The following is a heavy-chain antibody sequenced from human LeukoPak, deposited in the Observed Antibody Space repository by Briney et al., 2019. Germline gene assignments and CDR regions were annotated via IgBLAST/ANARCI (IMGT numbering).Heavy chain of an antibody. V-gene: IGHV3-74*01. J-gene: IGHJ6*03. CDR1: GFTFSSYW. D-gene: IGHD6-13*01. CDR3: ARDVIADYYYYYMDV. Sequence: GGSLRLSCAASGFTFSSYWMHWVRQAPGKGLVWVSRINSDGSSTSYADSVKGRFAISRDNAKNTLYLQMNSLRAEDTAAYYCARDVIADYYYYYMDVWGKGTTVTISS. CDR2: INSDGSST.